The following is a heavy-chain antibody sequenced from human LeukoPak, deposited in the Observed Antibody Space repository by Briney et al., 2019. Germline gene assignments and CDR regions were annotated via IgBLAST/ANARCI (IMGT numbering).Heavy chain of an antibody. CDR2: IYYSGST. CDR1: GGFISSYY. Sequence: MSSETLSLTCTVSGGFISSYYWSWIRQPPGKGLEWIGYIYYSGSTNYNPSLKSRVTISVDTSKNQFSLKLSSVTAADTAVYYCAREPPDYWGQGTLVTVSS. J-gene: IGHJ4*02. CDR3: AREPPDY. V-gene: IGHV4-59*01.